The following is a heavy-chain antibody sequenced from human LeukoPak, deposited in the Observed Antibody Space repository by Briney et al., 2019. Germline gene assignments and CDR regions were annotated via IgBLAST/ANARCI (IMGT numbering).Heavy chain of an antibody. CDR2: IHTSGST. CDR1: GCSISSYC. CDR3: ARDRYYYDSSGSPFDY. Sequence: KSSETLSLTCTVSGCSISSYCWSWIRQPAGKGLECIGRIHTSGSTNYTPSLKSRVTMTVDTSKNQFSLKLSSVTAADTAVYYCARDRYYYDSSGSPFDYWGQGTLVTVSS. V-gene: IGHV4-4*07. D-gene: IGHD3-22*01. J-gene: IGHJ4*02.